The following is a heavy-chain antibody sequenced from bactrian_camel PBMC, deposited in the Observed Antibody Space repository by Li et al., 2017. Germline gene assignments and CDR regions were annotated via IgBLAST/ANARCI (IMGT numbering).Heavy chain of an antibody. V-gene: IGHV3S53*01. D-gene: IGHD3*01. CDR1: GRMYPTYC. CDR2: LDPNGCT. CDR3: AASGGQLGRWCYEFPVNWVSWLYN. J-gene: IGHJ4*01. Sequence: HVQLVESGGGSVQAGSSLRLSCAVSGRMYPTYCMGWYRHRSGKEREGVAALDPNGCTNYADSVKGRFTISSDNARNTLYLHMNNLKPEDTAMYHCAASGGQLGRWCYEFPVNWVSWLYNWGQGTQVTVS.